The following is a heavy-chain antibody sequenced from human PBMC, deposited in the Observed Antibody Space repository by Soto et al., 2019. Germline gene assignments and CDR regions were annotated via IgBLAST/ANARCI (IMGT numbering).Heavy chain of an antibody. CDR2: IKAQTDGATT. CDR1: GFSFTNAW. CDR3: AKPRIVGATSDFDY. V-gene: IGHV3-15*01. Sequence: EVPLVESGGGLVKPGGSLRLSCAASGFSFTNAWMTWVRQAPGKGLEWVGRIKAQTDGATTDYAAPVKGRFTISRDDSKNTLYLQMNSLRAEDTAVYYCAKPRIVGATSDFDYWGQGTLVTVSS. D-gene: IGHD1-26*01. J-gene: IGHJ4*02.